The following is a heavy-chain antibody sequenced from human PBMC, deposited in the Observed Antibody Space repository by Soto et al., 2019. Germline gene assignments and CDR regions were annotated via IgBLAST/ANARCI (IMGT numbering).Heavy chain of an antibody. CDR3: ARGGSNDWQVAFDI. V-gene: IGHV4-34*01. Sequence: SETVSLTCVVSGGSFSTYYYNWIRQSPGKGLEWIGEINHSGSNNYSPSLKSRVTMSLDTSKNQFSLKLTSVTAADTAVYYCARGGSNDWQVAFDIWGQGTMVTVSS. D-gene: IGHD3-9*01. CDR2: INHSGSN. J-gene: IGHJ3*02. CDR1: GGSFSTYY.